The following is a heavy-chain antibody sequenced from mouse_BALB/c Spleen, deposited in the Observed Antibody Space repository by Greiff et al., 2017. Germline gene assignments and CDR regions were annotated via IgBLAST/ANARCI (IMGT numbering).Heavy chain of an antibody. CDR3: ARDTGTRDFDY. Sequence: VQLKESGGGLVQPGGSLRLSCATSGLTFTDYYMSWVRQPPGKALEWLGFIRNKANGYTTEYSASVKGRFTISRDNSQSILYLQMNTLRAEDSATYYCARDTGTRDFDYWGQGTTLTVSS. CDR1: GLTFTDYY. D-gene: IGHD4-1*01. J-gene: IGHJ2*01. V-gene: IGHV7-3*02. CDR2: IRNKANGYTT.